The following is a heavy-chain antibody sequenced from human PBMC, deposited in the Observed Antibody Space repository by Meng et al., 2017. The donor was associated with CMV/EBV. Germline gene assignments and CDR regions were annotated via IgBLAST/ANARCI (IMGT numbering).Heavy chain of an antibody. J-gene: IGHJ2*01. V-gene: IGHV1-69*10. D-gene: IGHD3-16*01. CDR2: LIPMLDTP. Sequence: SVKVSCKASGYTFTSYYMHWVRQAPGQGLEWMGGLIPMLDTPEYAQKFQGRVTITADKSTTTAYMELTSLTSDDTAVYYCAKRDGRSPWYFDLWGRGTLVTVSS. CDR1: GYTFTSYY. CDR3: AKRDGRSPWYFDL.